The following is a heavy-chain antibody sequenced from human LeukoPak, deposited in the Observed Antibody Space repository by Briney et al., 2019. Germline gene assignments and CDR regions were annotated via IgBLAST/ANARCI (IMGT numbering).Heavy chain of an antibody. Sequence: PGGSLRLSCAASGFTFSSYAMSWVRQAPGKGLEWVSAISGSGGSTYYADSVRGRFTISRDNSKNTLYLQMNSLRAEDTAVYYCALSSSWPYNWFGPWGQGTLVTVSS. V-gene: IGHV3-23*01. CDR1: GFTFSSYA. CDR2: ISGSGGST. CDR3: ALSSSWPYNWFGP. J-gene: IGHJ5*02. D-gene: IGHD6-13*01.